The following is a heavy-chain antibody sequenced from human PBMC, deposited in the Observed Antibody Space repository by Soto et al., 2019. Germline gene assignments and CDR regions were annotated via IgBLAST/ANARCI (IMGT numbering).Heavy chain of an antibody. CDR2: ISGGGGST. CDR1: GFTFSSYA. J-gene: IGHJ5*02. CDR3: AKQITFGGGFS. D-gene: IGHD3-16*01. Sequence: GGSLRLSCAASGFTFSSYAMSWVRQAPGKGLEWVSAISGGGGSTYYADSVKGRFTISRDNSKNTLYLQMNSLRAEDTAVYYCAKQITFGGGFSWGQGTLVTVSS. V-gene: IGHV3-23*01.